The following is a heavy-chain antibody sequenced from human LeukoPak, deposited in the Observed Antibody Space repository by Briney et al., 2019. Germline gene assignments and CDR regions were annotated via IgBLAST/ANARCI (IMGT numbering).Heavy chain of an antibody. CDR3: ARDRRDLLPWDYYYYGMDV. D-gene: IGHD3-22*01. CDR2: IKQDGSEK. V-gene: IGHV3-7*04. Sequence: PGGSLRLSCAASGFTLSNYFMNWIRQAPGKGLKWVANIKQDGSEKYYVDSVKGRFTISRDNAKNSLYLQMNSLRAEDTAVYYCARDRRDLLPWDYYYYGMDVWGQGTTVTVSS. J-gene: IGHJ6*02. CDR1: GFTLSNYF.